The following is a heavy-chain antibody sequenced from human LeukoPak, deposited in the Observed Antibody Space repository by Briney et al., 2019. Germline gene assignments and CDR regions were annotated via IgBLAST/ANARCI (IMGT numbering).Heavy chain of an antibody. CDR3: ARAGVDSSSRRFYYYYYYMDV. J-gene: IGHJ6*03. D-gene: IGHD6-13*01. CDR2: INHSGST. V-gene: IGHV4-34*01. CDR1: GGSFSGYY. Sequence: PSETLSLTCAVYGGSFSGYYWSWIRQPPGKGLEWIGEINHSGSTNYNPSLKSRVTISVDTSKNQFSLKLSSVTAADTAVYYCARAGVDSSSRRFYYYYYYMDVWGKGTTVTVSS.